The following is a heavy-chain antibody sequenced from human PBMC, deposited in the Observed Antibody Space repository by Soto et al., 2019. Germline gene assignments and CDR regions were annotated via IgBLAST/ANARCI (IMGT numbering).Heavy chain of an antibody. Sequence: ASVKVSCKASGDTFTTYDINWVRQATGHGLEWMGWINPNSGNIGYAQRFQGRVTMTRDTTIRTAYMEVSSLRSDDTAVYYCARGRASGSYYLLDYWGQGTLVTVSS. D-gene: IGHD3-10*01. CDR3: ARGRASGSYYLLDY. CDR2: INPNSGNI. CDR1: GDTFTTYD. V-gene: IGHV1-8*01. J-gene: IGHJ4*02.